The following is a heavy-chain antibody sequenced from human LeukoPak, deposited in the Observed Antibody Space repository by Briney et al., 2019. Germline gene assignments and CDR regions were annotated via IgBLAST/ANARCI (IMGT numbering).Heavy chain of an antibody. Sequence: GGSLRLSCVGSRFTFSSYGMHWVRQAAGKGLEWVAFIRHDGSNEYYADSVKGRFTVSRDNSKNTLFLQMNSLRVEEMAVYYCAKEVHPYDSGTYYFDYWGRGTLVTVSS. J-gene: IGHJ4*02. CDR3: AKEVHPYDSGTYYFDY. V-gene: IGHV3-30*02. CDR2: IRHDGSNE. D-gene: IGHD3-10*01. CDR1: RFTFSSYG.